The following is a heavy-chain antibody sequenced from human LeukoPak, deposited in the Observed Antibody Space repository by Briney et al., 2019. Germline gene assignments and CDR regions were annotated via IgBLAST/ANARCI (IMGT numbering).Heavy chain of an antibody. V-gene: IGHV4-59*11. J-gene: IGHJ6*02. Sequence: PSETLSLTCTVSGGSLSSHYWSWIRQPPGKGLEWIGYIYYSGSTNYNPSLKSRVLISVDTSKNQFSLKLSSVTAADTAVYYCARVQIAVAGTYYYYYYGMDVWGQGTTVTVSS. CDR2: IYYSGST. CDR3: ARVQIAVAGTYYYYYYGMDV. D-gene: IGHD6-19*01. CDR1: GGSLSSHY.